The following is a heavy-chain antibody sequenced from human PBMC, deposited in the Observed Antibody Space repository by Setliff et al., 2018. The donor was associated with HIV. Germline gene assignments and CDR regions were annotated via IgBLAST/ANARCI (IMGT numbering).Heavy chain of an antibody. CDR1: GVSISSHY. D-gene: IGHD3-9*01. CDR3: ARAHYDIGNYYMDV. Sequence: SETLSLTCTVSGVSISSHYWGWIRQPPGKGLEWIGYIYFSGSTSYNPSLKSRVTISVDTSKNQFSLKLRSVTAADTAVYYCARAHYDIGNYYMDVWGKGTTVTVSS. CDR2: IYFSGST. V-gene: IGHV4-59*11. J-gene: IGHJ6*03.